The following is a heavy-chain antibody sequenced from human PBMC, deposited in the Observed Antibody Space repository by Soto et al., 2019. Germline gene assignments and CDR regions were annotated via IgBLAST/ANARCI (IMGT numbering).Heavy chain of an antibody. V-gene: IGHV1-3*01. Sequence: ASVTVSCKASVYTFTIYAMHWVRQAPGQRLEWMGWINAGNGNTKYSQKFQGRVTITRDTSASTAYMELSSLRSEDTAVYYCARGLPLAADYWGQGTQVTVSS. CDR1: VYTFTIYA. J-gene: IGHJ4*02. CDR2: INAGNGNT. CDR3: ARGLPLAADY.